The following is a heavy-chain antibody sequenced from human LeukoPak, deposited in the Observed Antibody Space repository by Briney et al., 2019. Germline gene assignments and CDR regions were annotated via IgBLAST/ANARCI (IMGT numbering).Heavy chain of an antibody. CDR2: MYYSGST. D-gene: IGHD3-22*01. CDR3: ARLDSSGYYPTFDY. V-gene: IGHV4-59*01. CDR1: GGSISTYY. Sequence: SETLSLTCTVSGGSISTYYWSWIRQPPGKGLEWIGYMYYSGSTNYNPSLKSRVTISIDTSKNQFSLKLTSVTAADTAVYYCARLDSSGYYPTFDYWGQGTLVTVSS. J-gene: IGHJ4*02.